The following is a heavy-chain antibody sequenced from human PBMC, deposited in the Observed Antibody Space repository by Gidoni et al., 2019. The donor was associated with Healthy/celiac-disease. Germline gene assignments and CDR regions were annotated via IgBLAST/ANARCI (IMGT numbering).Heavy chain of an antibody. CDR1: GGTFSSYA. D-gene: IGHD6-19*01. CDR2: FIPIFGKA. J-gene: IGHJ2*01. Sequence: QVQLVQSGAEVKKPGSSVKVSCKASGGTFSSYAISWVRQAPGQGLEWMGGFIPIFGKANYAQKFQGRVTITADKSTSTAYMELSSLRSEDTAVYYCARSLAVAGAQGPYWYLDLWGRGTLVTLSS. V-gene: IGHV1-69*06. CDR3: ARSLAVAGAQGPYWYLDL.